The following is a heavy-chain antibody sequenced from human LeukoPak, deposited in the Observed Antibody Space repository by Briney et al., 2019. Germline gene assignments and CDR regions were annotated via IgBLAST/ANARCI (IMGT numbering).Heavy chain of an antibody. CDR2: IYPGDSDT. Sequence: GESLKISCKGSGYSFTSYWIAWVRQMPGKGLEWMGMIYPGDSDTRHSPSFQGQVTISADKSISTAYLQWSSLKASDTAMYYCARQTLSYNWKTGAFDIWGQGTMVTVSS. V-gene: IGHV5-51*01. CDR1: GYSFTSYW. CDR3: ARQTLSYNWKTGAFDI. J-gene: IGHJ3*02. D-gene: IGHD1-20*01.